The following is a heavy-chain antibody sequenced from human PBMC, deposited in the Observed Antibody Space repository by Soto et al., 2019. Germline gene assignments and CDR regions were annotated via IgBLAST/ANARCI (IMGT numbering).Heavy chain of an antibody. D-gene: IGHD1-7*01. CDR2: IIPIFGTA. CDR1: GGTFSSYA. V-gene: IGHV1-69*06. CDR3: ARSTTQYNWNYDFYYYYGMDV. Sequence: GASVKVSCKASGGTFSSYAISWVRQAPGQGLEWMGGIIPIFGTANYAKKFQGRVTITADKSTSTAYMELSSLRSEDTAVYYCARSTTQYNWNYDFYYYYGMDVWGQGTTVTVSS. J-gene: IGHJ6*02.